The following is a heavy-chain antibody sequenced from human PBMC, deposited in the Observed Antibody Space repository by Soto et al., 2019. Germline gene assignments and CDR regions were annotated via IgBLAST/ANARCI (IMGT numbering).Heavy chain of an antibody. CDR3: ASGRRLRYFDWSEYNWFDP. Sequence: GASVKVSCKASGGTFSSYAISWVRQAPGQGLEWMGGIIPIFGTANYAQKFQGRVTITAYESTSTAYMELSSLRSEDTAVYYCASGRRLRYFDWSEYNWFDPWGQGTLVTVSS. D-gene: IGHD3-9*01. CDR1: GGTFSSYA. V-gene: IGHV1-69*13. CDR2: IIPIFGTA. J-gene: IGHJ5*02.